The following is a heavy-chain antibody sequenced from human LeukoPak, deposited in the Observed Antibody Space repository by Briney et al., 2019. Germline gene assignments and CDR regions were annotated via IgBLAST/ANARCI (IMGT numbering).Heavy chain of an antibody. V-gene: IGHV3-74*01. CDR1: GFTFNNYW. Sequence: GGSLRLSCAGSGFTFNNYWMHWVRQVPGKGLEWVSRINGDGRSTSYADSVKGRFTITRDNAKYTLFLQMNNLGAEDTAVYYCAKDRGAPDFYYYYYGMDVWGQGTTVTVSS. J-gene: IGHJ6*02. CDR3: AKDRGAPDFYYYYYGMDV. CDR2: INGDGRST. D-gene: IGHD1-14*01.